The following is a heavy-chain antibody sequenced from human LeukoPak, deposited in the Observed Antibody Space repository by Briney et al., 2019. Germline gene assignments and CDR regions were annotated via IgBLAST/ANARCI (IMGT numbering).Heavy chain of an antibody. J-gene: IGHJ4*02. CDR1: GFTVSSKY. D-gene: IGHD3-22*01. CDR3: ARDFFHSSESRPLDY. Sequence: SPGGSLRLSCAASGFTVSSKYMSWVRQAPGKGLEWVSCIFSRSESILYADSVKGRFTISRDNAKNLLYLQMDSLRVEDTAVYYCARDFFHSSESRPLDYWGQGTLVTVSS. CDR2: IFSRSESI. V-gene: IGHV3-21*06.